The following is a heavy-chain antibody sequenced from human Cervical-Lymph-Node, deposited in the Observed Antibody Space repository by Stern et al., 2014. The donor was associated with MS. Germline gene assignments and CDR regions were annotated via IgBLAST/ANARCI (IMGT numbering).Heavy chain of an antibody. CDR2: IKPNSGGT. V-gene: IGHV1-2*06. CDR1: GYTFTGYY. J-gene: IGHJ3*02. CDR3: ARDWAPAVLDAFDI. Sequence: DQLVESGAEVKKPGASVKVSCKASGYTFTGYYMHWVRQAPGQGLEWMGRIKPNSGGTNYAQKFQGRVTMTRDTSISTAYMELSRLRSDDTAVYYCARDWAPAVLDAFDIWGQGTMVTVSS. D-gene: IGHD1-1*01.